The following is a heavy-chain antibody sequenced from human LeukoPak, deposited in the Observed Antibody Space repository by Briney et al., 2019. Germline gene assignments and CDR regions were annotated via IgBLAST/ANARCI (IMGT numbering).Heavy chain of an antibody. CDR1: GYTFTSYG. J-gene: IGHJ4*02. CDR3: ARVGSSADRYYFDY. D-gene: IGHD6-25*01. V-gene: IGHV1-18*01. Sequence: ASVKVSCKASGYTFTSYGVSWVRQAPGQGLEWMGWISAYNGNTNYAQKLRGRVTMTTDTSTSTAYMELRSLRSDDTAVYYCARVGSSADRYYFDYWGQGTLVSVSS. CDR2: ISAYNGNT.